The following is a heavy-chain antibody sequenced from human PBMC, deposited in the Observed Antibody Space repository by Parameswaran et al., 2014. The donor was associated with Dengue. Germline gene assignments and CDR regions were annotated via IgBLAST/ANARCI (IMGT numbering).Heavy chain of an antibody. D-gene: IGHD6-13*01. CDR2: IDWEDDK. Sequence: WIRQPPGKALEWLALIDWEDDKYYSTSLKTRLTISKDTSKNQVVLTMTNMDPVDTATYYCARTTRIALHDHFYYDMDVWGQGTTVTVSS. CDR3: ARTTRIALHDHFYYDMDV. V-gene: IGHV2-70*01. J-gene: IGHJ6*02.